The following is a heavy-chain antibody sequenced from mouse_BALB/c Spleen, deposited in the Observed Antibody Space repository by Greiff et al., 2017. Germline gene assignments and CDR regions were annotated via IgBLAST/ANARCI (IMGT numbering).Heavy chain of an antibody. Sequence: QVQLKQSGAELVRPWVSVKISCKGSGYTFTDYAMHWVKQSHAKSLEWIGVISTYYGDASYNQKFKGKATMTVDKSSSTASMEHARLTSEDSAIYYCAREGTTVVRNAMDYWGQGTSVTVSS. J-gene: IGHJ4*01. CDR1: GYTFTDYA. D-gene: IGHD1-1*01. CDR3: AREGTTVVRNAMDY. V-gene: IGHV1S137*01. CDR2: ISTYYGDA.